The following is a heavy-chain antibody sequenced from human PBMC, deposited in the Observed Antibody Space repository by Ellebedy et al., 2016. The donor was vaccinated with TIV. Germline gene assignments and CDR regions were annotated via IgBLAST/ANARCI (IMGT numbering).Heavy chain of an antibody. Sequence: AASVKVSCKASGYTFITYYIYWVRQAPGQGLECMGVIKPSGGSTRYAQKFQGRVTMTRDTSTSTVYMELSSLRSDETAVYYCVRNVGSGFDYWGQGTLVTVSS. CDR2: IKPSGGST. J-gene: IGHJ4*02. CDR1: GYTFITYY. D-gene: IGHD3-3*01. CDR3: VRNVGSGFDY. V-gene: IGHV1-46*01.